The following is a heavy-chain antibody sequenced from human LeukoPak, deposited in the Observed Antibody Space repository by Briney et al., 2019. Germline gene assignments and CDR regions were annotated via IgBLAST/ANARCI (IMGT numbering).Heavy chain of an antibody. CDR1: GGSFSGYY. V-gene: IGHV4-34*01. D-gene: IGHD2-8*01. CDR2: INHSGST. CDR3: ARGSLVYIQRNWFDP. J-gene: IGHJ5*02. Sequence: PSETLSLTCAVYGGSFSGYYWSWIRQPPGKGLEWIEEINHSGSTNYNPSLKSRVTISVDTSKNQFSLKLSSVTAADTAVYYCARGSLVYIQRNWFDPWGQGTLVTVSS.